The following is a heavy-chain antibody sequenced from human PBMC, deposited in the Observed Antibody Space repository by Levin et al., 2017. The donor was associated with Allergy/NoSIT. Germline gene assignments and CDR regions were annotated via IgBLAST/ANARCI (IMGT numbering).Heavy chain of an antibody. CDR1: GINFSNAW. CDR2: IKSKIDGGTI. Sequence: SCEASGINFSNAWMNWVRQTPGKGLEWVGRIKSKIDGGTIEYASPVKDRFIISRDDSKNTLFLHMNNLKTEDAAVYYCTTEHDYGDYTNCFESWGQGTLVTVSS. J-gene: IGHJ5*01. D-gene: IGHD4-17*01. CDR3: TTEHDYGDYTNCFES. V-gene: IGHV3-15*07.